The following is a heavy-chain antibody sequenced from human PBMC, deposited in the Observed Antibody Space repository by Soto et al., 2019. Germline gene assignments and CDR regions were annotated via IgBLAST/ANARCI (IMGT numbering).Heavy chain of an antibody. V-gene: IGHV3-30-3*01. J-gene: IGHJ6*02. CDR1: GFTFSSYA. Sequence: QVQLVESGGGVVQPGRSLRLSCAASGFTFSSYAMHWVRQAPGKGLEWVAVISYDGSNKYYADSVKGRFTISRDNSKNPLYLQMNSLRAEDTAVYYCARDGGETTDGMDVWGQGTTVTVSS. CDR2: ISYDGSNK. D-gene: IGHD4-17*01. CDR3: ARDGGETTDGMDV.